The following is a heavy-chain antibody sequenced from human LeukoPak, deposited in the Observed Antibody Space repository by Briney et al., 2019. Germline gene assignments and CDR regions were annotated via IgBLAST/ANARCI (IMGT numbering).Heavy chain of an antibody. Sequence: GGSLRLSCAASGFTFSSYAMSWVRQAPGKGLEWVSAISGSGGSTSYADSVKGRFTISRDNSKNSLYLQMNSLRAEDTALYYCAREDVDGDFDYWGQGTLVTVSS. CDR3: AREDVDGDFDY. J-gene: IGHJ4*02. V-gene: IGHV3-23*01. CDR2: ISGSGGST. D-gene: IGHD5-12*01. CDR1: GFTFSSYA.